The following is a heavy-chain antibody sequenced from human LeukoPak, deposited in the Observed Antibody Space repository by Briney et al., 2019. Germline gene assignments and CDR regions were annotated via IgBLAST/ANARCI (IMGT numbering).Heavy chain of an antibody. D-gene: IGHD3-16*01. CDR3: ARESYDNQFAGV. J-gene: IGHJ4*02. Sequence: PGGSLRLSCAASGFTFSSYGMHWIRQTPGKGLEWVAFIRNDGSIIYNADSVKGRFTISRDNAKNSLYLQLNSLRVEDTAVYYCARESYDNQFAGVWGQGSLVTVSS. CDR1: GFTFSSYG. CDR2: IRNDGSII. V-gene: IGHV3-30*02.